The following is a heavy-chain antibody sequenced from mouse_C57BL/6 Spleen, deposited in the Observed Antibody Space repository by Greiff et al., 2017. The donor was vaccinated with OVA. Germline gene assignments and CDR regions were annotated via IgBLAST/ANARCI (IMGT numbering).Heavy chain of an antibody. D-gene: IGHD1-1*01. Sequence: QVQLQQSGAELVRPGTSVKVSCKASGYAFTNYLIEWVKQRPGQGLEWIGVINPGSGGTNYNEKFKGKATLTADKSSSTAYMQLSSLTSEDSAVYFCARDITTVVAKGYAMDYWGQGASVTVSS. V-gene: IGHV1-54*01. CDR1: GYAFTNYL. J-gene: IGHJ4*01. CDR2: INPGSGGT. CDR3: ARDITTVVAKGYAMDY.